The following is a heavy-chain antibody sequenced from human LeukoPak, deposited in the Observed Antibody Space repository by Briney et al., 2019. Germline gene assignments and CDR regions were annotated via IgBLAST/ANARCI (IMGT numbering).Heavy chain of an antibody. J-gene: IGHJ6*03. V-gene: IGHV4-39*01. CDR2: IYYSGST. D-gene: IGHD5-18*01. CDR3: ARHDEAASYGYSDYYYYMDV. Sequence: SETLSLTCTVPGGSISSSSYYWGWIRQPPGKGLEWIGSIYYSGSTYYNPSLKSRVTISVDTSKNQFSLKLSSVTAADTAVYYCARHDEAASYGYSDYYYYMDVWGKGTTVTVSS. CDR1: GGSISSSSYY.